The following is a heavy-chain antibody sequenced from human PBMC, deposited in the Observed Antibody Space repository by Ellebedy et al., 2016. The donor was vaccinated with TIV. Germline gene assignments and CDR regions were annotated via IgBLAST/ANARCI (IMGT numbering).Heavy chain of an antibody. CDR1: GFIFTNYD. D-gene: IGHD6-13*01. V-gene: IGHV3-48*03. CDR2: ISSGGYTI. J-gene: IGHJ4*02. Sequence: GESLKISCAASGFIFTNYDMTWFRRAPGRGLEWISYISSGGYTIYYADSVKGRFTISRDNAKNSLYLQMNSLRAEDTAVYYCASFLAAAGPWGDFWGQGTLVTVSS. CDR3: ASFLAAAGPWGDF.